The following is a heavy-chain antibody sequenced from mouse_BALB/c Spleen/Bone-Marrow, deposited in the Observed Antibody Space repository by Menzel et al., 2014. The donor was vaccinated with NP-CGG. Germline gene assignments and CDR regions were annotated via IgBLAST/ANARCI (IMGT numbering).Heavy chain of an antibody. J-gene: IGHJ3*01. CDR2: INPSNGGT. D-gene: IGHD1-1*01. V-gene: IGHV1S81*02. CDR1: GYTFTSYY. Sequence: VQLQESGADLVKPGASVKLSCKASGYTFTSYYMYWVKQRPGQGLEWIGGINPSNGGTNFNEKFKSKATLTVDKSSSTAYMQLSSLTSEDSAVYYCTRSYYAKEGAWFAYWGQGTLVTVSA. CDR3: TRSYYAKEGAWFAY.